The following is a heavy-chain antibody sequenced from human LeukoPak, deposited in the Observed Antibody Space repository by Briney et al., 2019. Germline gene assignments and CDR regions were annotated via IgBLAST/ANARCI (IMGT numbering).Heavy chain of an antibody. CDR2: INHSGST. V-gene: IGHV4-34*01. Sequence: KPSETLSLTCAVYGGSFSGYYWSWIRQPPGKGLEWIGEINHSGSTNYNPSLKSRVTISVDTSKNQFSLKLSSVTAADTAVYYCARAPLYDSSGYYYGNYYYYMDVWGKGTTVTVSS. CDR3: ARAPLYDSSGYYYGNYYYYMDV. CDR1: GGSFSGYY. J-gene: IGHJ6*03. D-gene: IGHD3-22*01.